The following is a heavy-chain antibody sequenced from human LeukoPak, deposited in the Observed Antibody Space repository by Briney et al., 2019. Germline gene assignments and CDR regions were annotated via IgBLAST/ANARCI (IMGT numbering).Heavy chain of an antibody. J-gene: IGHJ4*02. Sequence: GGSLRLSCAASGFTVSSNYMSWVRQAPGKGLEWVSVIYSGGNTYYTDSVKGRFTISRDNSKNTLYLQMNSLRADDTAVYYCARDHSSSGADFDYWGQGTLVTVSS. D-gene: IGHD6-13*01. CDR1: GFTVSSNY. CDR2: IYSGGNT. V-gene: IGHV3-66*01. CDR3: ARDHSSSGADFDY.